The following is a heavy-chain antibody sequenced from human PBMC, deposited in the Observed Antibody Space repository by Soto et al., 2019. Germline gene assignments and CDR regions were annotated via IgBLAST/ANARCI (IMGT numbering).Heavy chain of an antibody. J-gene: IGHJ3*01. CDR3: ARDQLYYNDISGRPLNAFDV. D-gene: IGHD3-22*01. CDR1: GFTVSNNY. V-gene: IGHV3-53*01. Sequence: GGSLRLSCAASGFTVSNNYMTWVRQAPGKGLEWVSFIYSSSSTYYADSVKGRFTISRDNAKNSLYLQMNSLRAEDTAVYYCARDQLYYNDISGRPLNAFDVLGHGTMVTVSS. CDR2: IYSSSST.